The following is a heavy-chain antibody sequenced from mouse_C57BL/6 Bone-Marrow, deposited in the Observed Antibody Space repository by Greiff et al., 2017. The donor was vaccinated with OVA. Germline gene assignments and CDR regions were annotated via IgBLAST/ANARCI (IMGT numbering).Heavy chain of an antibody. Sequence: EVQVVESGGGLVKPGGSLKLSCAASGFTFSSYAMPWVRQTPEKRLEWVATISDGGSYTYYPDNVKGRFTISRDKAKNNLYLQMSHLKSEDTAMYYCARPGTGDYAMDSWGKGTSVTFSS. CDR3: ARPGTGDYAMDS. V-gene: IGHV5-4*01. CDR1: GFTFSSYA. D-gene: IGHD4-1*01. CDR2: ISDGGSYT. J-gene: IGHJ4*01.